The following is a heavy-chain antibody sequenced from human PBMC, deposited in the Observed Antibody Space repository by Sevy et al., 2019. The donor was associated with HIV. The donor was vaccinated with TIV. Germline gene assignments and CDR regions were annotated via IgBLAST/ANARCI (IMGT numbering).Heavy chain of an antibody. D-gene: IGHD3-22*01. CDR2: TYYRSKWYN. V-gene: IGHV6-1*01. J-gene: IGHJ3*02. CDR3: GVNYQDSSGYFDALDI. Sequence: KQSQTLSLTCAISGDSVSSNSAAWNWIRQSPSRGLEWLGRTYYRSKWYNDYAVSVKSRITINPDTSKNQFSLQLSSVTPEDTAVYYCGVNYQDSSGYFDALDIWGQGTMVTVSS. CDR1: GDSVSSNSAA.